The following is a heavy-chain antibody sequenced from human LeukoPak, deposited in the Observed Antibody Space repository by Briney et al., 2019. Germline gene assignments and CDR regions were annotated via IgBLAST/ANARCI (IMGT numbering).Heavy chain of an antibody. Sequence: GASVKVSCKASGYTFTGYYMHWERQAPGQGLEWMGWINPNSGGINYAQKFQGRVTMTRDTSISTAYMELSRLRSDDTAVYYCARAVDYGDYVDYWGQGTPVTVSS. D-gene: IGHD4-17*01. CDR1: GYTFTGYY. J-gene: IGHJ4*02. V-gene: IGHV1-2*02. CDR2: INPNSGGI. CDR3: ARAVDYGDYVDY.